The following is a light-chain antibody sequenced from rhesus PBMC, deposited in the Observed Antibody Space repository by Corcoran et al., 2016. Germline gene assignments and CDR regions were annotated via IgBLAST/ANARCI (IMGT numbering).Light chain of an antibody. J-gene: IGKJ4*01. CDR2: KAS. V-gene: IGKV1-74*01. Sequence: DIQMTQSPSSLSASVGDRVTITCRASENVNNYLNWYQQKPGKAPKLLIYKASTLQSGVPSRFSGSGSGTDYTFTLSSLQPEDVTTYYCPHVYTIPPTFGGGTKVEIK. CDR3: PHVYTIPPT. CDR1: ENVNNY.